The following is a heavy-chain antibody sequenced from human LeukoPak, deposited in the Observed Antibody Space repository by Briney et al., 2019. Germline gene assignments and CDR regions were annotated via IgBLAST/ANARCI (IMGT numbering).Heavy chain of an antibody. CDR3: ARRGSWTYYYAMDV. CDR2: IYYSGST. V-gene: IGHV4-59*12. J-gene: IGHJ6*02. Sequence: PSETLSLTCTVSGGSISSYYWSWIRQPPGKGLEWIGYIYYSGSTNYNPSLKGRVTVSVDTSKNQFSLRLTSVTAADTAVYYCARRGSWTYYYAMDVWGQGTTVTVSS. CDR1: GGSISSYY. D-gene: IGHD6-13*01.